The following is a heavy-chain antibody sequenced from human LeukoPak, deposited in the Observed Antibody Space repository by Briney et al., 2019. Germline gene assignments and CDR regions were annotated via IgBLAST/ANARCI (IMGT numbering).Heavy chain of an antibody. CDR1: GFTFSTYA. D-gene: IGHD5-12*01. CDR2: FSGTSSNT. CDR3: AKGSIVATTNFDY. V-gene: IGHV3-23*01. J-gene: IGHJ4*02. Sequence: GGSLRLSCAASGFTFSTYAMSWVRQAPGRGLEWVSTFSGTSSNTYYSDSVRGRFTISRDNSKNTLHLQMNYLRVEDTAVYYCAKGSIVATTNFDYWGQGTLVTVSS.